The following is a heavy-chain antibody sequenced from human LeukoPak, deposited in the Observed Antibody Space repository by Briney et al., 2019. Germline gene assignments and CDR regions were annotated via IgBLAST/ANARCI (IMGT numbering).Heavy chain of an antibody. CDR1: GGSISRGGYY. CDR3: ARGVYCSSTSCYQRGYNWFDP. D-gene: IGHD2-2*01. J-gene: IGHJ5*02. V-gene: IGHV4-30-2*01. Sequence: PSETLSLTCTVSGGSISRGGYYWSWLRQPPGKGLDGRGYIYHSGSTYYNPSLKSRGTISVDRSKDQFSLKLSSVTAADTAVYYCARGVYCSSTSCYQRGYNWFDPWGQGTLVTVSS. CDR2: IYHSGST.